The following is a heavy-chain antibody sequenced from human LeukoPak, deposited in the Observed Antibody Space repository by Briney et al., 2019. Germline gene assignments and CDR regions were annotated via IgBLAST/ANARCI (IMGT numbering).Heavy chain of an antibody. V-gene: IGHV1-24*01. J-gene: IGHJ4*02. CDR2: FDPEDGET. CDR1: GGTFSSYA. CDR3: ATASSCTNGVCYSKLFDY. Sequence: ASVNVSCTASGGTFSSYAISWVRQAPGKGREWMGGFDPEDGETIYAQKFQGRVTMTEDTSTDTAYMELSSLRSEDTAVYYCATASSCTNGVCYSKLFDYWGQGTLVTVSS. D-gene: IGHD2-8*01.